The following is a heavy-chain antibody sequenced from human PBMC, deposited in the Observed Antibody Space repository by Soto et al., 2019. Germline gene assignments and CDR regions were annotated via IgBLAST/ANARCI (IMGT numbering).Heavy chain of an antibody. CDR2: ISAYNGNT. CDR3: ARDLQLTGTGPGTRDY. D-gene: IGHD1-20*01. CDR1: GYTFTSYG. V-gene: IGHV1-18*01. Sequence: QVQLVQSGAEVKKPGASVKVSWKASGYTFTSYGISWVRQAPGQGLEWMGWISAYNGNTNYAQKLQGRVTMTTDTSTSTAYMELRSLRSDDTAVYYCARDLQLTGTGPGTRDYWGQGTLVTVSS. J-gene: IGHJ4*02.